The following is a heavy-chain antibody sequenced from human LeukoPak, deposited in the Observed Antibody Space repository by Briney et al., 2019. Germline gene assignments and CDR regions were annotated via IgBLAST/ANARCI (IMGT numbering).Heavy chain of an antibody. D-gene: IGHD6-6*01. J-gene: IGHJ3*02. Sequence: SETLSLTCTVSGYSISSGYYWGWIRQPPGKGLEWIGSIYHSGSTYYNPSLKSRVTISVDTSKNRFSLKLSSVTAADTAVYYCARGDSSSDAFDIWGQGTMVTVSS. CDR2: IYHSGST. V-gene: IGHV4-38-2*02. CDR3: ARGDSSSDAFDI. CDR1: GYSISSGYY.